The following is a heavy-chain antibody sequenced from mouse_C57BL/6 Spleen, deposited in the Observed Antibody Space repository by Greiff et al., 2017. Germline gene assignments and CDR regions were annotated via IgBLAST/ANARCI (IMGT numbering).Heavy chain of an antibody. J-gene: IGHJ3*01. CDR1: GYTFTDYY. D-gene: IGHD2-5*01. CDR2: INPYNGGT. V-gene: IGHV1-19*01. Sequence: EVQLQQSGPVLVKPGASVKMSCKASGYTFTDYYMTWVKQSHGKSLEWIGVINPYNGGTSYNQTFKGRATLTVDNSSSTAYMELSSLTSEDSAVYYCASTYYSNYPWFAYWGQGTLVTVSA. CDR3: ASTYYSNYPWFAY.